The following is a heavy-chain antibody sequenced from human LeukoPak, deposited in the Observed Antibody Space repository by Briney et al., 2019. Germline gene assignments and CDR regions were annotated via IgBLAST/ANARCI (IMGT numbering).Heavy chain of an antibody. CDR3: ARDRLRIFGVVTYMFDY. CDR1: GFTFSDYY. J-gene: IGHJ4*02. CDR2: ISSSGSTI. V-gene: IGHV3-11*01. Sequence: GGSLRLSCAASGFTFSDYYMSWIRQAPGKGLDWVSYISSSGSTIYYADSAKGRFTISRDNAKNSLYLQMNSLRAEDTAVYYCARDRLRIFGVVTYMFDYWGQGTLVTVSS. D-gene: IGHD3-3*01.